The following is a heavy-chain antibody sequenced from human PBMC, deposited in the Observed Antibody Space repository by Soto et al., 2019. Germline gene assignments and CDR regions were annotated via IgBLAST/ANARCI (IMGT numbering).Heavy chain of an antibody. D-gene: IGHD5-18*01. CDR3: ARHGYSYGGGYFDY. CDR2: IYSGGSA. Sequence: EVQLVESGGGLVQPGGSLRLSCAASGFTVSSNYMSGVRQAPGKGLEWVSVIYSGGSAYYADSVKGRFTISRDNSKNTLYLQMNSLRAEDTAVYYCARHGYSYGGGYFDYWGQGTLVTVS. V-gene: IGHV3-66*04. CDR1: GFTVSSNY. J-gene: IGHJ4*02.